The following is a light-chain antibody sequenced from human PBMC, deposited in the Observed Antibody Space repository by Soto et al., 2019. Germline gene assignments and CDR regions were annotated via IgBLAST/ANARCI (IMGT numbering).Light chain of an antibody. V-gene: IGKV3-20*01. CDR2: GAS. J-gene: IGKJ5*01. CDR3: QHYGRSPIT. Sequence: EIVMTQSPGTLSVSPGERATLSCRASQSVSTNLAWYQHKPGQAPRLLISGASTRATGLPARFSGSGSGTDFTLTISRLEPEDFALYYCQHYGRSPITFGQGTRLEI. CDR1: QSVSTN.